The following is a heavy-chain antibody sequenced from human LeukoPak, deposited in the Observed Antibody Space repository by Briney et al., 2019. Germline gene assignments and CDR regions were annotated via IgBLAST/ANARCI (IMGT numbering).Heavy chain of an antibody. J-gene: IGHJ5*02. CDR3: AGLHFAAAEEFDP. Sequence: SETLSLTCTVSGGSLSGHWWSWIRQPPGKGLEWIGYIFYSGNTKYNPSLNTRVTISVDTSKNQFSLNLGSVTAADTAVYYCAGLHFAAAEEFDPWGQGTLVTVSS. CDR2: IFYSGNT. CDR1: GGSLSGHW. D-gene: IGHD6-13*01. V-gene: IGHV4-59*08.